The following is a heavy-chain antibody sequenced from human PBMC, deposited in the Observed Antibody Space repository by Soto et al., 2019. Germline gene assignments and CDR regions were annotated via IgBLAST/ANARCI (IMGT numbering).Heavy chain of an antibody. CDR2: IYSSGSA. CDR1: GGSITSSNYY. V-gene: IGHV4-30-4*01. CDR3: ARDRIRKWFAA. D-gene: IGHD3-16*01. Sequence: SETLSLTCTVSGGSITSSNYYWSWIRQSPGEGLEWIGHIYSSGSAYYNPSLMSRVTMSIDTSKNQFSLKLNSVTVADTAVYYWARDRIRKWFAAGGQGTLSTV. J-gene: IGHJ5*02.